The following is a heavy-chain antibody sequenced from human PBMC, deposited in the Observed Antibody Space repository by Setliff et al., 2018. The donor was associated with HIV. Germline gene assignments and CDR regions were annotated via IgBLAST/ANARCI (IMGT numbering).Heavy chain of an antibody. CDR1: GHTFTSYA. Sequence: ASVKVSCKASGHTFTSYAMHWVRQVPGQRHEWMGRINPNSGGTNYAQKFQGRVTMTRDTSISTAYMELSRLRSDDTAVYSCARDRIAAAGTLMGYWGQGTLVTVSS. CDR2: INPNSGGT. V-gene: IGHV1-2*06. D-gene: IGHD6-13*01. J-gene: IGHJ4*02. CDR3: ARDRIAAAGTLMGY.